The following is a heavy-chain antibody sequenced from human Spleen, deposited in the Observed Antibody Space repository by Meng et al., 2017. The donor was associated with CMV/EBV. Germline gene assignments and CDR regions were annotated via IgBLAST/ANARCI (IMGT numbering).Heavy chain of an antibody. J-gene: IGHJ6*02. CDR3: ARDLRSTSPTIYGMDV. Sequence: GGSLRLSCAASGFTFSSYDMHWVRQATGKGLEWVSAIGTAGDTYYPGSVKGRFTISRDNAKNSLYLQMNSLRAEDTAVYYCARDLRSTSPTIYGMDVWGQGTTVTVSS. CDR2: IGTAGDT. V-gene: IGHV3-13*01. D-gene: IGHD2-2*01. CDR1: GFTFSSYD.